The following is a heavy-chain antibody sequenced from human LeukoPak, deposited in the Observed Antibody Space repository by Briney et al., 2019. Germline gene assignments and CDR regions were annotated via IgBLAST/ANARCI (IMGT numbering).Heavy chain of an antibody. V-gene: IGHV3-23*01. D-gene: IGHD3-3*01. Sequence: GGSLRLSCAASGFTFSSYAMSWVRQAPGKGLEWVSAISGSGGSTYYADSVKGRFTISRDNSKNTLYLQMNSLRAEDTAVYYCAKDPKRSYYDFWSGYYAFDYWGQGTLVTVSS. CDR1: GFTFSSYA. J-gene: IGHJ4*02. CDR2: ISGSGGST. CDR3: AKDPKRSYYDFWSGYYAFDY.